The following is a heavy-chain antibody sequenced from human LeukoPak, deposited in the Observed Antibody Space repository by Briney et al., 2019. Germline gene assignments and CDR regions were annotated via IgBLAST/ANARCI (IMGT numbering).Heavy chain of an antibody. CDR1: GYTLTELS. CDR3: ATTPYYSYDSSGYYYNYFDY. D-gene: IGHD3-22*01. V-gene: IGHV1-24*01. J-gene: IGHJ4*02. Sequence: ASVKVSCKVSGYTLTELSMHWVRQAPGKGLEWMGGFDPEDGDTIYAQKFQGRVTMTEDTSTDTAYMELSSLRSEDTAVYYCATTPYYSYDSSGYYYNYFDYWGQGTLVTVSS. CDR2: FDPEDGDT.